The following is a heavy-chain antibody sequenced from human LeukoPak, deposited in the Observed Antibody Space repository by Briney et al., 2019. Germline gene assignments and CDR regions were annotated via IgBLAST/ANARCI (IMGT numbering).Heavy chain of an antibody. CDR2: LSAGGTYS. J-gene: IGHJ4*02. CDR3: TTAVYGDYVWWALGY. V-gene: IGHV3-23*01. D-gene: IGHD4-17*01. Sequence: GGSLRLSCAASGFIFSSYAMSWVRQAPGKGLEWVSALSAGGTYSYYADSVKGRFTISRDNSRNTLYLQMKSLKTEDTAVYYCTTAVYGDYVWWALGYWGQGTLVTVSS. CDR1: GFIFSSYA.